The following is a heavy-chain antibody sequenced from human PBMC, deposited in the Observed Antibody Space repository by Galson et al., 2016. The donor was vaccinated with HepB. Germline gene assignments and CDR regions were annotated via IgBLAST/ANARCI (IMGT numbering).Heavy chain of an antibody. CDR3: AKEYSNGWHEGFDW. D-gene: IGHD6-19*01. J-gene: IGHJ4*02. Sequence: SVKVSCKASGYTFTKYPMHWLRQAPGQRLEWMEWVNTDNGYINYSQKFQGRVTMTRDTSASTAYMELSRLRSEDTAVYYCAKEYSNGWHEGFDWWGQGTLVTVSS. CDR2: VNTDNGYI. CDR1: GYTFTKYP. V-gene: IGHV1-3*04.